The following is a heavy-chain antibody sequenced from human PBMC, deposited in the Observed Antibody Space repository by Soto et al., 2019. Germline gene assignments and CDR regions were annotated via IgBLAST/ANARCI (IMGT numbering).Heavy chain of an antibody. Sequence: GGSLRLSCAASGFTFSSYAMHRVRQAPGKGLEWVAVISYDGSKKYYADSVKGRFTISRDNSKNTLYLQMNSLRPEDTAVYYCASGGYCSGGTCYNFDYWGQGTLVTVSS. CDR2: ISYDGSKK. V-gene: IGHV3-30-3*02. CDR3: ASGGYCSGGTCYNFDY. CDR1: GFTFSSYA. J-gene: IGHJ4*02. D-gene: IGHD2-15*01.